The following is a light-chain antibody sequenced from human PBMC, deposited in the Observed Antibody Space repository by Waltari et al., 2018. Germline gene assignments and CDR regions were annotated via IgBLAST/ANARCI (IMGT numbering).Light chain of an antibody. CDR3: QQYNRWPPIT. V-gene: IGKV3-15*01. CDR2: AAS. Sequence: EVVMTQSPDTLSVSPGGRATLSCRASQSIATNLAWYQQRRGQAPRLLIFAASTRATYISGRFSGSVSGTEFTLTISSLQSDDSAVYYCQQYNRWPPITFGQGTRLEIK. J-gene: IGKJ5*01. CDR1: QSIATN.